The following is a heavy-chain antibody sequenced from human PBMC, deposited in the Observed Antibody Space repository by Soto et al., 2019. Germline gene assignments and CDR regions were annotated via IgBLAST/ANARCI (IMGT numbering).Heavy chain of an antibody. CDR3: ASGGFDWLLSYYYYYGMDV. D-gene: IGHD3-9*01. CDR1: GGSFSGYY. CDR2: INHSGST. Sequence: SETLSLTXAVYGGSFSGYYWSWIRQPPGRGLEWIGEINHSGSTNYNPSLKSRVTISVDTSKNQFSLKLSSVTAADTAVYYCASGGFDWLLSYYYYYGMDVWGQGTTVTVS. V-gene: IGHV4-34*01. J-gene: IGHJ6*02.